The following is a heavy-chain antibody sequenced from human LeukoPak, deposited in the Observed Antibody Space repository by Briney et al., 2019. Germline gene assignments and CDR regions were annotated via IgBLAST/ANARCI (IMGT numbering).Heavy chain of an antibody. J-gene: IGHJ4*02. CDR3: AKGGRGNGEVY. CDR2: IKQDGSEK. CDR1: GFTFSGYW. D-gene: IGHD2-8*01. Sequence: PGGSLRLSCAASGFTFSGYWRNWVRQAPGKGLEWVANIKQDGSEKNYVDSVKRRFTISRDKAKSSLFLQMNDLRAEDTAVYYCAKGGRGNGEVYWGQGTLVTVSS. V-gene: IGHV3-7*01.